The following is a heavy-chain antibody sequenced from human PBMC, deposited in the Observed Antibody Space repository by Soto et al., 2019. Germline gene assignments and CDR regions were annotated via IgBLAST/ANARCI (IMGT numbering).Heavy chain of an antibody. J-gene: IGHJ4*02. CDR1: GFTFSAYY. V-gene: IGHV3-11*01. Sequence: QVQLVESGGGLVKPGGSLRLSCAASGFTFSAYYMSWIRQAPGKGLEWISYISSSGDTGNYADSVKGRFTVSRDNAKNSLYLQINSLIAEDTAVYYCARDRGAVVGQYFDYWGQGTLVTVSS. D-gene: IGHD6-19*01. CDR3: ARDRGAVVGQYFDY. CDR2: ISSSGDTG.